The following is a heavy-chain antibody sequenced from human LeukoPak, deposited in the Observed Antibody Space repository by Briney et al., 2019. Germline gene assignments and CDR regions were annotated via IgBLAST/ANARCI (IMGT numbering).Heavy chain of an antibody. J-gene: IGHJ3*02. Sequence: PGRSLRLSCAASRFRFSTFPMGWVRQAPGKGLEWVSGISAGGETTFYADSVRGRLTISRDNSKNTLYLQMNSLRAEDTAVYYCARDDQPTMVRGVDDAFDIWGQGTMVTVSS. CDR3: ARDDQPTMVRGVDDAFDI. CDR1: RFRFSTFP. D-gene: IGHD3-10*01. V-gene: IGHV3-23*01. CDR2: ISAGGETT.